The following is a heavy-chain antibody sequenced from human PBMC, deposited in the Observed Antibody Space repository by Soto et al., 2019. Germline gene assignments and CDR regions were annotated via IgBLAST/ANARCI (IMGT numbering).Heavy chain of an antibody. V-gene: IGHV1-24*01. J-gene: IGHJ6*03. CDR3: ATGTRGSGDYAFSVDYYYYYYMDV. D-gene: IGHD4-17*01. Sequence: ASVKGSCKVSGYTLTEVSMHWVRQAPGKGLEWMGGFDPEDGETIYAQKFQGRVTMTEDTSTDTAYMELSSLRSEDTAVYYCATGTRGSGDYAFSVDYYYYYYMDVWGKGTTVTVSS. CDR2: FDPEDGET. CDR1: GYTLTEVS.